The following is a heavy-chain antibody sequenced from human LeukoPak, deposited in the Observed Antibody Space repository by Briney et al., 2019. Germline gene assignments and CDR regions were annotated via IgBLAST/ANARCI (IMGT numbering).Heavy chain of an antibody. D-gene: IGHD2-21*02. J-gene: IGHJ3*02. Sequence: SETLSLTCAVSGDSVSNGGYYWTWIRQHPGKGLEWIGYISNSGTTSYSPSLKSRVSISVDTSNNQFSLRLSSVTAADTAVYYCARDVVVTSSPDAFDIWGQGTMVTVSS. V-gene: IGHV4-31*11. CDR1: GDSVSNGGYY. CDR3: ARDVVVTSSPDAFDI. CDR2: ISNSGTT.